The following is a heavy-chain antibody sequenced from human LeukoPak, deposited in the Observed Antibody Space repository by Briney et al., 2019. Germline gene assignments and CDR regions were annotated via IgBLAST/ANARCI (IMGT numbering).Heavy chain of an antibody. CDR3: ARQCSSTSCYSY. V-gene: IGHV4-34*01. J-gene: IGHJ4*02. CDR2: INHSGST. Sequence: SETLSLTCAVYGGSFSGYYWSWIRQPPGKGLEWIGEINHSGSTFYNPSLKSRVTISLDTSKNQFSLKLSSVTAADTAVYFCARQCSSTSCYSYWGQGTLVTVSS. CDR1: GGSFSGYY. D-gene: IGHD2-2*01.